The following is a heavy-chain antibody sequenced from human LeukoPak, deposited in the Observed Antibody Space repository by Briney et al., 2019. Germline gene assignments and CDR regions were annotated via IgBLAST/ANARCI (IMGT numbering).Heavy chain of an antibody. D-gene: IGHD3-9*01. J-gene: IGHJ4*02. CDR3: ARDTGTDYDILTGYAIPFDY. CDR1: GXTFSSYA. Sequence: PGGSLRLSWAASGXTFSSYAMSWVRQAPGKGLEWVSSISSSSSYIYYADSVKGRFTISRDNAKNSLYLQMNSLRAEDTAVYYCARDTGTDYDILTGYAIPFDYWGQGTLVTVSS. V-gene: IGHV3-21*01. CDR2: ISSSSSYI.